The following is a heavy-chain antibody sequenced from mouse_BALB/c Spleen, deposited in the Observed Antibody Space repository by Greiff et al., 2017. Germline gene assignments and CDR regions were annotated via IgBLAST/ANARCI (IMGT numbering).Heavy chain of an antibody. V-gene: IGHV5-6-5*01. CDR1: GFTFSSYA. D-gene: IGHD1-1*01. J-gene: IGHJ4*01. CDR2: ISSGGST. CDR3: ARGLDTTVVNYAMDY. Sequence: EVMLVESGGGLVKPGGSLKLSCAASGFTFSSYAMSWVRQTPEKRLEWVASISSGGSTYYPDSVKGRFTISRDNARNILYLQMSSLRSEDTAMYYCARGLDTTVVNYAMDYWGQGTSVTVSS.